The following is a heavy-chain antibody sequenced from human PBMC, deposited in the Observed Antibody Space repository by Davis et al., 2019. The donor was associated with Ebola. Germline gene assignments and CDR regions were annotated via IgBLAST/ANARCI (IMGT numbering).Heavy chain of an antibody. Sequence: GESLIISCAASGFAFASYSMNWVRQAPGKGAEWVSGLWSGGLNKYYADSVQGRFTVSRDNSRNTLYLQLNSLRVDDTAMYFCVKDPFADFHDAANWGQGTLVTVSS. D-gene: IGHD3/OR15-3a*01. J-gene: IGHJ4*02. CDR3: VKDPFADFHDAAN. CDR2: LWSGGLNK. V-gene: IGHV3-23*03. CDR1: GFAFASYS.